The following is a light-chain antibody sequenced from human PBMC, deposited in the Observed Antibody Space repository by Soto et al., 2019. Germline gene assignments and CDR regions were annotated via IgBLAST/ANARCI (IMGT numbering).Light chain of an antibody. CDR3: QSYDSSLNGYV. J-gene: IGLJ1*01. Sequence: QSALTQPPSVSGAPGQRGTISCTGSSSNIGSNYDVHWYQFLPGAAPKLLVYANNNRPSGVPDRFSASKSGTSASLALAGLQAEDEAFYYCQSYDSSLNGYVFGSGTKVTVL. CDR2: ANN. V-gene: IGLV1-40*01. CDR1: SSNIGSNYD.